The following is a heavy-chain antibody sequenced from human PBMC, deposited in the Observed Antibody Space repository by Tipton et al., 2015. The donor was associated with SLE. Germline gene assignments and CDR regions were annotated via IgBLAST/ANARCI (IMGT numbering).Heavy chain of an antibody. V-gene: IGHV1-8*02. CDR1: GDTFSNYD. D-gene: IGHD6-19*01. Sequence: QSGAEVKKPGASVKVSCKASGDTFSNYDVNWVRQATGQGLEWVGWMNPNMDFTGYAEKFQGRVNMTTDTSTNTAYMELRSLRSDDTGLYYCARDVGPGYSSGWFVYWGQGSPVTVSS. CDR3: ARDVGPGYSSGWFVY. CDR2: MNPNMDFT. J-gene: IGHJ5*01.